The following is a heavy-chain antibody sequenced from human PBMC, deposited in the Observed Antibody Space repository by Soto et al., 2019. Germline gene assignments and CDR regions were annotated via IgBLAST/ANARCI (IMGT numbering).Heavy chain of an antibody. V-gene: IGHV4-59*01. Sequence: QVQLQESGPGLVKPSETLSLTCNVSGDSIRSYFWSWIRQPPGKGLEWIGYIPYSGGPTYNPSLKRRVTLSIDTSKKQFSMKMTSVTAADTAVYYCASSKMGLISVLETWGQGTLVTVSA. CDR2: IPYSGGP. D-gene: IGHD2-8*01. CDR1: GDSIRSYF. J-gene: IGHJ5*02. CDR3: ASSKMGLISVLET.